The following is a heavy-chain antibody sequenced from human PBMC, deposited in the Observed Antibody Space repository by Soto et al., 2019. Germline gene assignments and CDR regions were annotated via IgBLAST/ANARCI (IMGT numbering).Heavy chain of an antibody. CDR2: ISGGGDTT. V-gene: IGHV3-23*01. D-gene: IGHD3-10*01. CDR3: AKGRGGSGSLTPRVDF. Sequence: EVQLLESGGGLVQPGGSLRLPCAASGFTFNNYAMTWVRQAQGKGREWVSAISGGGDTTSYADSVKGRFTVSRDGSKNTLYLQMSSLRAEDTALYYCAKGRGGSGSLTPRVDFWGQGTLVTVSS. CDR1: GFTFNNYA. J-gene: IGHJ4*02.